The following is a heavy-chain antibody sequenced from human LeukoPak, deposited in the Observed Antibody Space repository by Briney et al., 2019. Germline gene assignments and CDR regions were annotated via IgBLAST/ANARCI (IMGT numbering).Heavy chain of an antibody. J-gene: IGHJ4*02. CDR1: GYSFTSYY. CDR2: INPSGGTT. CDR3: ARTYIVATSNFDY. V-gene: IGHV1-46*01. D-gene: IGHD5-12*01. Sequence: GASVKVSCKAFGYSFTSYYIHWVRQAPGQGLEWMGIINPSGGTTTYAQKFQGRFTMTRDMSTSTVYMELSSLRSEDTAVYYCARTYIVATSNFDYWGQGTLVTVSS.